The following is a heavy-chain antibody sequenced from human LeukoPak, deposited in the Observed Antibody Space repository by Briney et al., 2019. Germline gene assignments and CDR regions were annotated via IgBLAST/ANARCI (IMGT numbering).Heavy chain of an antibody. CDR3: ARDTTYYYDSSGTSAPPD. CDR2: NYGGGST. V-gene: IGHV3-66*01. D-gene: IGHD3-22*01. J-gene: IGHJ3*01. Sequence: PGGSLRLSCAASGFTVSSNYMSWVPQAPGKGLEWVSVNYGGGSTYDVDSVKGRFTISRDNSKNALYLQMNSLRAEDTAVYYCARDTTYYYDSSGTSAPPDWGQGTMVTVSS. CDR1: GFTVSSNY.